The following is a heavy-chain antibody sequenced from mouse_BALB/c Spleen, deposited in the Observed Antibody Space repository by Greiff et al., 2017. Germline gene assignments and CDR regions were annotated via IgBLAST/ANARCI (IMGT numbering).Heavy chain of an antibody. J-gene: IGHJ4*01. CDR3: KSSGEGCYYAMDY. V-gene: IGHV1S22*01. CDR2: IYPGSGST. Sequence: LQQPGSELVRPGASVKLSCKASGYTFTSYWMHWVKQRPGQGLEWIGNIYPGSGSTNYDEKFKSKATLTVDTSSSTAYMQLSSLTSEDSAVYYCKSSGEGCYYAMDYWGQGTSVTVSS. D-gene: IGHD6-1*01. CDR1: GYTFTSYW.